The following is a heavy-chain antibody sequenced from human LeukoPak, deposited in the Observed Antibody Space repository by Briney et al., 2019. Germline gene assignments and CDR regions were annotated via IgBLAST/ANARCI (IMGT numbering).Heavy chain of an antibody. D-gene: IGHD1-1*01. Sequence: ASVNVSCKASGYTFTSYGITWMRQAPGQGLEWMGRISANNGDTDYPQKFQGRVTMTTDTYTTTAYMELRSLRSDDTATYYCARESHITREDYWGQGTLVTVSS. CDR1: GYTFTSYG. J-gene: IGHJ4*02. V-gene: IGHV1-18*01. CDR2: ISANNGDT. CDR3: ARESHITREDY.